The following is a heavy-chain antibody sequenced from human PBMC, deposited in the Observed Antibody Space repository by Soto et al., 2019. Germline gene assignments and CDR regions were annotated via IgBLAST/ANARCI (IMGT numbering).Heavy chain of an antibody. V-gene: IGHV5-10-1*01. Sequence: GESLKISCKDYGYSFTSYSIRWVHKNTWKGLEWMGRIDPSDSYTNYSPSFQGHVTISADKSISTAYLQWSSLKASDTAMYYCARHEPDVDTAMVVAYYYYGMDVWGQGT. J-gene: IGHJ6*02. D-gene: IGHD5-18*01. CDR2: IDPSDSYT. CDR1: GYSFTSYS. CDR3: ARHEPDVDTAMVVAYYYYGMDV.